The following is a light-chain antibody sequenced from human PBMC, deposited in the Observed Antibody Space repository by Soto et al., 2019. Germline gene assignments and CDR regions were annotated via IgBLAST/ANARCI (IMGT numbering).Light chain of an antibody. Sequence: QSALTQPASVSGSPGQSIAISCTGTSSDVGSHNFVSWYQQHPGKVAKLIIYEVSKRPSGVSNRFSGSKSGNTASLTISGLQAEDEADYYCYSYVGGISFGGGTKLTVL. J-gene: IGLJ2*01. CDR1: SSDVGSHNF. CDR2: EVS. CDR3: YSYVGGIS. V-gene: IGLV2-23*02.